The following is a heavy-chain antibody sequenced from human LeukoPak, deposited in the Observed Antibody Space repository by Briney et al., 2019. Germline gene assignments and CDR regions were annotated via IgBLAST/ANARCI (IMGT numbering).Heavy chain of an antibody. J-gene: IGHJ6*04. CDR2: IRSSSSYI. CDR1: GFTVSSYI. V-gene: IGHV3-21*01. CDR3: GRGGVPASMDV. D-gene: IGHD6-25*01. Sequence: PGGSLRLSCAASGFTVSSYIMNSARDAPGKLLEWVSSIRSSSSYIYYADSVKARFTISRYNDKNSLYLQMNSLRGEDTALYYCGRGGVPASMDVWGKGTKVIVSS.